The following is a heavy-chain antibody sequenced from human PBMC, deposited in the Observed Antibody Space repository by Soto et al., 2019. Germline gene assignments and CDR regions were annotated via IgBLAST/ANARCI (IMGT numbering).Heavy chain of an antibody. D-gene: IGHD4-17*01. CDR2: IYYSGST. J-gene: IGHJ4*02. CDR3: ARVATVTTSIDY. Sequence: SETLSLTCTVSGGSISSGDYYWSWIRQPPGKGLEWIGYIYYSGSTYYNPSLKSRVTISVDTSKNQFSLKLSSVTAADTAVYYCARVATVTTSIDYWGQGTLVTVS. V-gene: IGHV4-30-4*01. CDR1: GGSISSGDYY.